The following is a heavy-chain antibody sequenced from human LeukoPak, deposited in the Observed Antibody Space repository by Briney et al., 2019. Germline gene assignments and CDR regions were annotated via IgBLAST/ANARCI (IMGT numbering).Heavy chain of an antibody. Sequence: PGGSLRLSCPASGFTFSSYTTNWVRHAPGKGLEWVSSISESSIYINYADSVKGRFTISRDNAKYSLYLQMTSLRAEDTAVYYCARSYYDSSGYPHSDLDYWGQGTLVIVSS. J-gene: IGHJ4*02. V-gene: IGHV3-21*01. CDR2: ISESSIYI. D-gene: IGHD3-22*01. CDR1: GFTFSSYT. CDR3: ARSYYDSSGYPHSDLDY.